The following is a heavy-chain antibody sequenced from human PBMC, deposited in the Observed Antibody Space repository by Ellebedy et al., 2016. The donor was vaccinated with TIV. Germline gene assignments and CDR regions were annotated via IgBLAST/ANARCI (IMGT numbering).Heavy chain of an antibody. J-gene: IGHJ4*02. D-gene: IGHD2-15*01. CDR3: ASGQGYCSGGSCYELDY. Sequence: ASVKVSCXASGYTFTGYYMHWVRQAPGQGLEWMGWINPNSGGTNYAQKFQGWVTMTRDTSISTAYMELRSLRSDDTAVYYCASGQGYCSGGSCYELDYWGQGTLVTVSS. CDR1: GYTFTGYY. V-gene: IGHV1-2*04. CDR2: INPNSGGT.